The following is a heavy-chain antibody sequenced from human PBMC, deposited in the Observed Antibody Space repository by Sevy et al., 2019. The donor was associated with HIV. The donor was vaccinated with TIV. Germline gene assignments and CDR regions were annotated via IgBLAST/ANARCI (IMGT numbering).Heavy chain of an antibody. CDR3: ATSSGWYRGPYYYYGMDV. CDR2: ISYDGSNK. Sequence: GGSLRLSCAASGFTFSSYAMHWVRQAPGKGLEWVAVISYDGSNKYYADSVKGRFTISRDNSKNTLCLQMNSLRAEDTAVYYCATSSGWYRGPYYYYGMDVWGQGTTVTVSS. V-gene: IGHV3-30-3*01. CDR1: GFTFSSYA. J-gene: IGHJ6*02. D-gene: IGHD6-19*01.